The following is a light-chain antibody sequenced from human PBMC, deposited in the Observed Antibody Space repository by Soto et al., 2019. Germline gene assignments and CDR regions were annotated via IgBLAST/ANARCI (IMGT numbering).Light chain of an antibody. V-gene: IGKV1-39*01. Sequence: DLQMTQSPSSLSASVGDRVTITCRASQSISSYLNWYQQKPGKAPKLLIYAASSLQSGVPSRFSGSGSGTEFTLTISSLQPEDSATYHCQQTYSSPQTFGQGTKLEIK. J-gene: IGKJ2*01. CDR2: AAS. CDR1: QSISSY. CDR3: QQTYSSPQT.